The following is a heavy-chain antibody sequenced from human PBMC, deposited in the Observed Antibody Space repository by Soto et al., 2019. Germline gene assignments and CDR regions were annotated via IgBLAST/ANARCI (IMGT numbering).Heavy chain of an antibody. D-gene: IGHD6-13*01. CDR2: INPNRGGT. Sequence: QVQLVQSGAEVKKPGASVKVSCKASGYTFTGYYMHWVRQAPGQGLGWMGWINPNRGGTNYAQKFQGWVTMTRDTSISTAYMELSRLRSDDTAVYYCAREEQQLSGGHAFDIWGQGTMVTVSS. V-gene: IGHV1-2*04. CDR3: AREEQQLSGGHAFDI. CDR1: GYTFTGYY. J-gene: IGHJ3*02.